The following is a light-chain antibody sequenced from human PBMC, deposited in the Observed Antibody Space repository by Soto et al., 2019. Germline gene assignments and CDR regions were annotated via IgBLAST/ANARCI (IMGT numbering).Light chain of an antibody. CDR3: QQYNKWPLT. Sequence: IVMTQSPATLSESPGERATLPCRASQSVSSNLAWYQQKRGQAPRLLIYGTSTRATGIPARFSGSGSGTEFTLTISSLQSEDFAVYYCQQYNKWPLTFGGGTKVEIK. J-gene: IGKJ4*01. CDR1: QSVSSN. CDR2: GTS. V-gene: IGKV3-15*01.